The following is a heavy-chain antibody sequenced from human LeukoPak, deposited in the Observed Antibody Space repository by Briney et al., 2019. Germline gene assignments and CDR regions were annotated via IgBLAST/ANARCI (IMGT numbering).Heavy chain of an antibody. CDR1: GYTLTELS. CDR2: FDPEDGET. J-gene: IGHJ6*03. D-gene: IGHD2-2*02. Sequence: ASVKVSCTVSGYTLTELSMHWVRQAPGKGLEWMGGFDPEDGETIYAQKFQGRVTMTRDMSTSTVYMDLSSLRSEDTAVYYCARVAAEVVGLPGAIGFGWLRRDYYYMDVWGKGTTVTVSS. V-gene: IGHV1-24*01. CDR3: ARVAAEVVGLPGAIGFGWLRRDYYYMDV.